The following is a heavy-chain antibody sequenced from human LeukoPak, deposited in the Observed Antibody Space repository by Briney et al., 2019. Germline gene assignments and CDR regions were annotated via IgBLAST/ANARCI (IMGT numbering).Heavy chain of an antibody. CDR2: INHSGST. Sequence: SETLSLTCAVYGGSFSGYYWSWIRQPPGKGLEWIGEINHSGSTNYNPSLKSRVTISVDTSKNQFSLKLSSVTAADTAVYFCVRPPCRGWFDPWGRGTLVTVSS. V-gene: IGHV4-34*01. CDR1: GGSFSGYY. D-gene: IGHD3-10*01. J-gene: IGHJ5*02. CDR3: VRPPCRGWFDP.